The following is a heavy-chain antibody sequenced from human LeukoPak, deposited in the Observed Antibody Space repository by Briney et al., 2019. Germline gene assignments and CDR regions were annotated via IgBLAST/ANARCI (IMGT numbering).Heavy chain of an antibody. CDR3: ARLRGWFDP. CDR1: GYSISSGYY. D-gene: IGHD5-24*01. J-gene: IGHJ5*02. Sequence: PSETLSPTCAVSGYSISSGYYWGWIRQPPGKGLEWIGSIYHSGSTYYNPSLKSRVTISVDTSKNQFSLKLSSVTAADTAVYYCARLRGWFDPWGQGTLVTVSS. CDR2: IYHSGST. V-gene: IGHV4-38-2*01.